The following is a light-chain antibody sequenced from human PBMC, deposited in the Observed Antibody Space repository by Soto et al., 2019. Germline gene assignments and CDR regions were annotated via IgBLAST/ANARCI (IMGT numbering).Light chain of an antibody. CDR2: DAS. V-gene: IGKV1-5*01. CDR3: QQYNSYSGT. J-gene: IGKJ1*01. Sequence: DIQMTQSPSTLSASVGDRVTITCRASQSISSWLAWYKQKPGKAPKLLIYDASSLESGVPSRFSGSGSGTEFTLTFSSLQPDDFATYYCQQYNSYSGTFGQGTKVDIK. CDR1: QSISSW.